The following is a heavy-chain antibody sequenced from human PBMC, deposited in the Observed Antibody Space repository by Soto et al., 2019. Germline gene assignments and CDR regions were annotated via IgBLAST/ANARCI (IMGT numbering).Heavy chain of an antibody. CDR1: GGSISSGDYY. D-gene: IGHD1-26*01. Sequence: QVQLQESGPGLVKPSQTLSLTCTVSGGSISSGDYYWSWIRQPPGKGLEWIGYIYYSGSTYYNPSLKSRVTISVDTSKTQFSLKLSSVTAADTAVYYCARASHSAIVGARWFVYWGQGTLVTVSS. CDR2: IYYSGST. CDR3: ARASHSAIVGARWFVY. V-gene: IGHV4-30-4*01. J-gene: IGHJ4*02.